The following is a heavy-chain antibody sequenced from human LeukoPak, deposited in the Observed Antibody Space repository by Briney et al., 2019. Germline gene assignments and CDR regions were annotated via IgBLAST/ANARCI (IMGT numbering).Heavy chain of an antibody. V-gene: IGHV4-59*01. J-gene: IGHJ3*02. CDR1: GGSISSYY. CDR3: ARVGAISLYAFDI. D-gene: IGHD1-26*01. CDR2: IYYSGST. Sequence: SETLSLTCTVSGGSISSYYWSWIRQPPGKGLEWIGYIYYSGSTNYNPSLKSRVTISVDTSKNQFSLKLSSVTAADTAVYYCARVGAISLYAFDIWGQGTMVTVSS.